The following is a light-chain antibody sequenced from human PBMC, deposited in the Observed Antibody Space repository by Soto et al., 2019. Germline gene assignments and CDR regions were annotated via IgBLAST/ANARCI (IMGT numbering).Light chain of an antibody. V-gene: IGKV1-5*03. CDR2: KAS. CDR1: QSISAW. J-gene: IGKJ4*01. Sequence: DIQMTQSPSTLSASVGDRVTITCRASQSISAWLAWYQQKPGKAPNLLIYKASSLESGVPSRFSGSGSGTEFTLTISSLQPDDFATYDCQQYNTYPLTFGGGTTVEIK. CDR3: QQYNTYPLT.